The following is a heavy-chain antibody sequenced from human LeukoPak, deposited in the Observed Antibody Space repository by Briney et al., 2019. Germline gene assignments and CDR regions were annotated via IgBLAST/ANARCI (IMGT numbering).Heavy chain of an antibody. V-gene: IGHV3-30*18. D-gene: IGHD6-19*01. CDR1: GFTFSSYD. J-gene: IGHJ4*02. CDR2: ISHDGSNK. Sequence: GGSLRLSCAASGFTFSSYDMHWVRQAPGKGLEWGAVISHDGSNKYSADSVKGRFTISRDNSKNTLYLQMNSLRAEDTAVYYRANTIVVAGTREYWGQGTLVTVSS. CDR3: ANTIVVAGTREY.